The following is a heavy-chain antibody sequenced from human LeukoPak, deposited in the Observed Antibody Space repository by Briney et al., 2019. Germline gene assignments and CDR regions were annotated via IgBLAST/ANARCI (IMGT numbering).Heavy chain of an antibody. V-gene: IGHV3-23*01. Sequence: GGSLRLSCAASGFTFSSYAMSWVRQAPGKGLEWVSAISGSGGSTYYADSVKGRFTISRDNSKNTLYLQMSSLRAEDTAVYYCAKGGSSSSWYYYYMDVWGKGTTVTVSS. D-gene: IGHD6-6*01. CDR1: GFTFSSYA. CDR3: AKGGSSSSWYYYYMDV. CDR2: ISGSGGST. J-gene: IGHJ6*03.